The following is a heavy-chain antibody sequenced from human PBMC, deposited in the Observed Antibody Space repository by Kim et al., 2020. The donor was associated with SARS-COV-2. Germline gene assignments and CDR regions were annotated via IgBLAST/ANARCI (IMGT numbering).Heavy chain of an antibody. CDR3: ARRYCSSTSCYTGWFDP. Sequence: SVKVSCKASGGTFSSYAISWVRQAPGQGLEWMGGIIPIFGTANYAQKFQGRVTITADESTSTAYMELSSLRSEDTAVYYCARRYCSSTSCYTGWFDPWGQGTLVTVSS. CDR2: IIPIFGTA. D-gene: IGHD2-2*02. J-gene: IGHJ5*02. V-gene: IGHV1-69*13. CDR1: GGTFSSYA.